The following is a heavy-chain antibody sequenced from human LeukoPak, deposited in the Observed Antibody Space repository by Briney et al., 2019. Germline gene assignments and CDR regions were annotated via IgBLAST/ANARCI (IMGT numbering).Heavy chain of an antibody. J-gene: IGHJ4*02. CDR3: AKEDILTGSFPFDY. Sequence: GGSLRLSCAASGFTFDDYAMHWVRQAPGKGLEWVSLISGDGGSTYYADSVKGRFTISRDNSKNTLYLQMNSLRAEDTAVYYCAKEDILTGSFPFDYWGQGTLVTVSS. V-gene: IGHV3-43*02. CDR1: GFTFDDYA. CDR2: ISGDGGST. D-gene: IGHD3-9*01.